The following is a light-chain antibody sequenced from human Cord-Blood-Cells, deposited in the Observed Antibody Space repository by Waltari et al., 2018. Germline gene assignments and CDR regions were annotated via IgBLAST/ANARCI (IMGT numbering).Light chain of an antibody. Sequence: QSALTQPASVSGSPGQSSTISCTGTSSDVGGYNYVSCYQQHPGKDPKLMIYDVSNRPSGVSNRFSGSKSGNTASLTISGLQAEDEADYYCSSYTSSSTYVVFGGGTKLTVL. CDR1: SSDVGGYNY. CDR2: DVS. CDR3: SSYTSSSTYVV. V-gene: IGLV2-14*01. J-gene: IGLJ2*01.